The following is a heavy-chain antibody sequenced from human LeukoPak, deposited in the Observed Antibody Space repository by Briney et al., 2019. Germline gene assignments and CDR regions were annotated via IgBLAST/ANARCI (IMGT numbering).Heavy chain of an antibody. D-gene: IGHD5-18*01. J-gene: IGHJ4*02. CDR3: ARGRGYSYPLDY. CDR2: MNPNSGNT. CDR1: GHTFTSYD. V-gene: IGHV1-8*01. Sequence: ASVKVSCKASGHTFTSYDINWVRQATGQGLEWMGWMNPNSGNTGYAQKFQGRVTMTRNTSISTAYMELSSLRSEDTAVYYCARGRGYSYPLDYWGQGTLVTVSS.